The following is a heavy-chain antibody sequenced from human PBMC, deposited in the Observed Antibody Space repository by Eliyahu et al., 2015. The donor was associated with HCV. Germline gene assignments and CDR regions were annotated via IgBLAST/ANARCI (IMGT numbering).Heavy chain of an antibody. Sequence: QVQVVESGGGXVQPXRSXXLSCAAXGFTFSTYAMHWVRQPPGKGLEWVSIISFDGNNEQYAGSVRGRFTISRDNSRSTLFLQMNSLRVEDTALYFCARVNAELRWSSGGFDIWGQGTMVIVSS. CDR1: GFTFSTYA. D-gene: IGHD4-23*01. CDR3: ARVNAELRWSSGGFDI. J-gene: IGHJ3*02. V-gene: IGHV3-30*03. CDR2: ISFDGNNE.